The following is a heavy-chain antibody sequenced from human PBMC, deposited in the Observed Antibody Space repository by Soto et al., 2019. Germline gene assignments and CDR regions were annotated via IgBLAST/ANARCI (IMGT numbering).Heavy chain of an antibody. CDR1: GFTCIRYA. V-gene: IGHV3-23*01. J-gene: IGHJ5*02. D-gene: IGHD2-15*01. CDR3: AKIARYCSGGSCYSNWFDP. CDR2: ISGSGGST. Sequence: GGSLTVSCAASGFTCIRYAMSWVRQAPGKGLEWVSAISGSGGSTYYADSVKGRFTISRDNSKNTLYLQMNSLRAEDTAVYYCAKIARYCSGGSCYSNWFDPWGQGTLVTVSS.